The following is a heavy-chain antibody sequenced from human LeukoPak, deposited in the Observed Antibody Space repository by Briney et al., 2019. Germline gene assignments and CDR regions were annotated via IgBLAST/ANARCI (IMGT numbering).Heavy chain of an antibody. CDR2: IIPILGIA. V-gene: IGHV1-69*04. Sequence: EASVKVSCKASGGTFSCYTISCVRQAPGQGLEWMGRIIPILGIANYAQKFQGRVTITADKSTSTAYMELSSLRSEDTAVYYCARELLGTNDYGGLDYWGQGTLVTVSS. J-gene: IGHJ4*02. CDR3: ARELLGTNDYGGLDY. CDR1: GGTFSCYT. D-gene: IGHD4-23*01.